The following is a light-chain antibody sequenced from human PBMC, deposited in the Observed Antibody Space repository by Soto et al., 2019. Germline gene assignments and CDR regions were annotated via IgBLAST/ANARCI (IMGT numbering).Light chain of an antibody. Sequence: DIQMTQSPFSLSASVGDRVTITCRPSQGISNYLAWYQQKPGKVPKLLINAASTLQSGVPSRFSGSGSGTDFTLTISSLQPEDVATYYCQKYKSAPITFGPGIKVDIK. CDR3: QKYKSAPIT. CDR1: QGISNY. CDR2: AAS. V-gene: IGKV1-27*01. J-gene: IGKJ3*01.